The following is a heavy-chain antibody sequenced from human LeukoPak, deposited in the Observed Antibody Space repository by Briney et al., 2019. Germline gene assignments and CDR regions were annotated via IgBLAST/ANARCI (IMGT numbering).Heavy chain of an antibody. CDR2: INHSGST. CDR3: ARVGSSWYNDY. V-gene: IGHV4-34*01. CDR1: GGSFSAYY. Sequence: SETLSLTCAVYGGSFSAYYWSWIRQPPGKGLEWIGEINHSGSTNYNPSLKGRVTISVDTSKNQFSLKLSSVTAADTAVYYCARVGSSWYNDYWGQGTLVTVSS. J-gene: IGHJ4*02. D-gene: IGHD6-13*01.